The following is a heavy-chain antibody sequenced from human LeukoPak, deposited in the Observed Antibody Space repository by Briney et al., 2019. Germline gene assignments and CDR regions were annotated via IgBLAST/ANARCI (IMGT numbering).Heavy chain of an antibody. D-gene: IGHD2-2*01. CDR1: GYTFTSYD. Sequence: GASVKVSCKASGYTFTSYDINWVRQAPGQGLEWMGWMNPNSDNTGYAQKFQGRVTMTRNTSISTAYMELSSLRSEDTAVYYCAGEYQLLSQFDYWGQGTLVTVSS. V-gene: IGHV1-8*01. J-gene: IGHJ4*02. CDR3: AGEYQLLSQFDY. CDR2: MNPNSDNT.